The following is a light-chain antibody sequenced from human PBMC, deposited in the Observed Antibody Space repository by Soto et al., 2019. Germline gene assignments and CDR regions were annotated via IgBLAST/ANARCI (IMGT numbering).Light chain of an antibody. V-gene: IGKV1-27*01. Sequence: DIQMTQSPSSLSASVGDRVTITCRASQGITNSLAWYQQKPGKVPKLLIYAASTLQSGVPSRFSGSGSGTDFTLTISSLQPEDVATYYCQKYYSAGFTFGPGTKVDIK. J-gene: IGKJ3*01. CDR2: AAS. CDR1: QGITNS. CDR3: QKYYSAGFT.